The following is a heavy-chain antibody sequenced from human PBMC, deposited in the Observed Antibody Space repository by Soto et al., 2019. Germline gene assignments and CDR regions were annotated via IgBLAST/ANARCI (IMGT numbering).Heavy chain of an antibody. CDR3: ARALLRLGELSFGSFDY. CDR2: FIPILGTT. V-gene: IGHV1-69*01. D-gene: IGHD3-16*01. CDR1: GGTFRNHG. J-gene: IGHJ4*02. Sequence: QVHLVQSGAEVRKPGSSVKVSCKASGGTFRNHGINWVRQAPGQGLEWVGAFIPILGTTNYAPKFQGRVTITADESTSTAYMQLSSLRSEDSALYFCARALLRLGELSFGSFDYWGQGTLVTVSS.